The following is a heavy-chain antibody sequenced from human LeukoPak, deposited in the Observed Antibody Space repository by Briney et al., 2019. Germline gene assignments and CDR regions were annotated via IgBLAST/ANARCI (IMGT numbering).Heavy chain of an antibody. CDR1: GGSISSYY. D-gene: IGHD2-8*01. J-gene: IGHJ4*02. CDR3: ARAHCTNGVCYDGLFDY. Sequence: SETLSLTCTVSGGSISSYYWSWIRQPAGKGLEWIGRIYTSGSTNYNPSLKSRVTISVDTSKNQFSLKLSSVTAADTAVYYCARAHCTNGVCYDGLFDYWGQGTLVTVSS. V-gene: IGHV4-4*07. CDR2: IYTSGST.